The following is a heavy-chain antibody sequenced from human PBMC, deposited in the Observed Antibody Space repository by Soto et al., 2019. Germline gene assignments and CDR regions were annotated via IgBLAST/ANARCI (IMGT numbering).Heavy chain of an antibody. CDR2: ISAYNGNT. D-gene: IGHD3-3*02. Sequence: GASVKVSCKASGYTFTSYGISWVRQAPGQGLEWMGWISAYNGNTNYAQKLQGRVTMTTDTSTSTAYMELRSLRSDDTAVYYCARTRAAIFGVVILFDYWGQGTLVTVS. CDR3: ARTRAAIFGVVILFDY. CDR1: GYTFTSYG. J-gene: IGHJ4*02. V-gene: IGHV1-18*01.